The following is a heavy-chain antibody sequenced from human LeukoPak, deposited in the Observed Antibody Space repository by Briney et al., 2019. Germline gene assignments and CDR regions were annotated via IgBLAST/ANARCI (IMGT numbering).Heavy chain of an antibody. D-gene: IGHD5-18*01. Sequence: GGSLRLSCAASGFTFSTYSMNWVRQAPGKGLEWVSSISSSSSYIYYADSVKGRFTISRDNAKNSLYLQMNSLRAEDTAVYYCARDLGGYSYGSHFDYWGQGTLVTVSS. CDR3: ARDLGGYSYGSHFDY. J-gene: IGHJ4*02. CDR1: GFTFSTYS. V-gene: IGHV3-21*01. CDR2: ISSSSSYI.